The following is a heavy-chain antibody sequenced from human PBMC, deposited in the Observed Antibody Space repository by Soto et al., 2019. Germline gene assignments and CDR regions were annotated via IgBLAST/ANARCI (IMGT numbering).Heavy chain of an antibody. V-gene: IGHV3-30*03. CDR1: GLTFSSSA. J-gene: IGHJ6*02. CDR2: ISYDGSNK. CDR3: AAETKSYFDGMDV. Sequence: QVQLVESGGGVVQPWRSLRLSCAASGLTFSSSAMHWVRQAPGKGLEWVALISYDGSNKYYVDSVKGRFTISRDNSKNTLDLQMNSLIEEDTAVYYCAAETKSYFDGMDVWGQGTTVTVSS.